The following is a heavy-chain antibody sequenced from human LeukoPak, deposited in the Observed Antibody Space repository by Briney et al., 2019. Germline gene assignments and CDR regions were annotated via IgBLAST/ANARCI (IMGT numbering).Heavy chain of an antibody. Sequence: PGGSLRLSCAASGFTFSSYAMSWVRQAPGKGLEWVSSITSSGSYVYYADSVKGRFIISRDNAKNSLYLQMNSLRVEDTAVYYCARDREQLLTTIDYWGQGTLVTVSS. V-gene: IGHV3-21*01. CDR2: ITSSGSYV. D-gene: IGHD2-15*01. CDR3: ARDREQLLTTIDY. J-gene: IGHJ4*02. CDR1: GFTFSSYA.